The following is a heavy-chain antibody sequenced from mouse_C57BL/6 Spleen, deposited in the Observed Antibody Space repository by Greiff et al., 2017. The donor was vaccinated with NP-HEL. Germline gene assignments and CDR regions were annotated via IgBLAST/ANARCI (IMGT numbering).Heavy chain of an antibody. J-gene: IGHJ2*01. D-gene: IGHD4-1*01. CDR1: GYTFTSYW. V-gene: IGHV1-50*01. Sequence: QVQLQQPGAELVKPGASVKLSCKASGYTFTSYWMQWVKQRPGQGLEWIGEIDPSDSYTNYNQKFKGKATLTVDTSSSTAYMQLSSLTSEDSAVYYCARYRTGTGVYFDYWGQGTTLTVSS. CDR2: IDPSDSYT. CDR3: ARYRTGTGVYFDY.